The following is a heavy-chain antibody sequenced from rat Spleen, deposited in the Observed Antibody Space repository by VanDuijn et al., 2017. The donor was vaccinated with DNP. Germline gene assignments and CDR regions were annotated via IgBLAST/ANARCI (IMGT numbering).Heavy chain of an antibody. CDR1: GYSITSNY. J-gene: IGHJ4*01. Sequence: EVQLQESGSGLVKPSQSLSLTCSVTGYSITSNYWGWIRKFPGNKMEYIGHISYSGSTNYNPSLKSRISITRDTSKNHFFLHLNSVTSEDTATYYCARSGYYSSYMGYAMDAWGQGTSVTVSS. D-gene: IGHD1-2*01. CDR2: ISYSGST. V-gene: IGHV3-1*01. CDR3: ARSGYYSSYMGYAMDA.